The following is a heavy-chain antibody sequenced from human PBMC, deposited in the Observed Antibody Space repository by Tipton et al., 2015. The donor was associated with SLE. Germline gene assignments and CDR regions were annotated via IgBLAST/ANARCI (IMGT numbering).Heavy chain of an antibody. CDR2: IYPGDSDT. D-gene: IGHD5-18*01. CDR1: GYSFTSYW. V-gene: IGHV5-51*03. CDR3: AVLDVDTAMSYYFDY. Sequence: VQLVQSGAEVKKPGESLKISCKGSGYSFTSYWIGWVRQMPGKGLEWMGIIYPGDSDTRYSPSFQGQVTISAEKSISTAYLQWSSLKASDTAMYYCAVLDVDTAMSYYFDYWGQGTLVTVSS. J-gene: IGHJ4*02.